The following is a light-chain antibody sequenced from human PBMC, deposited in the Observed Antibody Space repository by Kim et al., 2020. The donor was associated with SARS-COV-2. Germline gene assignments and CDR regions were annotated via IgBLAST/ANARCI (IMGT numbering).Light chain of an antibody. V-gene: IGKV1-13*02. CDR1: QGISSA. Sequence: AIQLTQSPSSLSASVGDRVTITCRASQGISSALAWYQQKPGKAPKLLIYDASSLESGVPSRFSGSGSGTDFTLTISSLQPEDFATKYGHQFNRYPLYTFGQGTKLEIK. J-gene: IGKJ2*01. CDR2: DAS. CDR3: HQFNRYPLYT.